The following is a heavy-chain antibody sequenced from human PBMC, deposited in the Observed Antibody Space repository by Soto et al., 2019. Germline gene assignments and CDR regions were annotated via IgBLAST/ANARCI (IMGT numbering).Heavy chain of an antibody. V-gene: IGHV4-59*12. CDR1: GGSISSYY. CDR3: ARGLGRADLMRFDP. D-gene: IGHD3-16*01. CDR2: IYYSGST. J-gene: IGHJ5*02. Sequence: SETLSLTCTVSGGSISSYYWSWIRQPPGKGLEWIGYIYYSGSTNYNPSLKSRVTISVDTSKNQFSLKLSSVTAADTAVYHCARGLGRADLMRFDPWGQGTLVNVSS.